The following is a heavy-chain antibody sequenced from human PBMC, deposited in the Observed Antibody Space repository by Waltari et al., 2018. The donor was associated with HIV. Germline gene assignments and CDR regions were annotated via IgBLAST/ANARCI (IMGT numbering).Heavy chain of an antibody. J-gene: IGHJ4*02. D-gene: IGHD6-6*01. CDR1: GSPFKNYG. V-gene: IGHV3-33*01. CDR2: IWYDGSNK. Sequence: QVQLVEPGGGVVQPGRYLRLSCAASGSPFKNYGMHWVRQAPGKGLEWVAVIWYDGSNKYYADSVKGRFTISRENSKNRLYLQMNSLRAEDTAVYYCARDRGGSSSLVLDSWGQGTLVTVSS. CDR3: ARDRGGSSSLVLDS.